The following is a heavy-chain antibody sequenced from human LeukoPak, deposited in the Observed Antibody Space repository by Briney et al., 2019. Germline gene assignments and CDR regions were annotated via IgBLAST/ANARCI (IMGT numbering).Heavy chain of an antibody. CDR2: ISAYSANT. CDR1: GYTFTNYG. J-gene: IGHJ4*02. CDR3: ARDGGGSGYYRYYFDY. Sequence: ASVKVSCKASGYTFTNYGISWVRQAPGQGLEWMGWISAYSANTNYAQKLQGRVSMTIDTSTSTAYMELRSLRSDDTAVYYCARDGGGSGYYRYYFDYWGQGTLVTV. V-gene: IGHV1-18*01. D-gene: IGHD3-3*01.